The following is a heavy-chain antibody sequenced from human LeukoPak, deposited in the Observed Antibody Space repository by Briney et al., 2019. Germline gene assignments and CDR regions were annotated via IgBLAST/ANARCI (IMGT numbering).Heavy chain of an antibody. CDR1: GGSISSSSYY. Sequence: SETLSLTCTVSGGSISSSSYYWGWIRQPPGKGLEWIGSIYYSGSTYYNPSLKSRVTISVDTSKNQFSLKLSSVTAADTAVYYCASPRPYLTGYYPPAFDIWGQGTMVTVSS. V-gene: IGHV4-39*01. J-gene: IGHJ3*02. CDR2: IYYSGST. D-gene: IGHD3-9*01. CDR3: ASPRPYLTGYYPPAFDI.